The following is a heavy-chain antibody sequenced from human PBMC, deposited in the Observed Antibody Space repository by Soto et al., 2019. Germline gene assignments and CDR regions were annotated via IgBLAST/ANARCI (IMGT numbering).Heavy chain of an antibody. Sequence: ASVKVSCKASGGTFSSYAISWVRQAPGQGLEWMGGIIPIFGTANYAQKFQGRVTITADESTSTAYMELSSLRSEDTAVYYCASTPDYYGSGSYYNDLGYYYGMDVWGQGTTVTV. V-gene: IGHV1-69*13. CDR2: IIPIFGTA. D-gene: IGHD3-10*01. CDR1: GGTFSSYA. J-gene: IGHJ6*02. CDR3: ASTPDYYGSGSYYNDLGYYYGMDV.